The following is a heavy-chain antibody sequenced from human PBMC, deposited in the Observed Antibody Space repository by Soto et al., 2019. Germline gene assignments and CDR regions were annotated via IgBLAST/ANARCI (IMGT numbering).Heavy chain of an antibody. CDR3: ARDRQRYSSGWYPYYYYYYGMDV. D-gene: IGHD6-19*01. CDR2: TYYRSKWYN. V-gene: IGHV6-1*01. Sequence: PSQTLSLTCAISGDSVSSNSAAWNWIRQSPSRGLEWLGRTYYRSKWYNDYAVSVKSRITINPDTSKNQFSLQLNSVTPEDTAVYYCARDRQRYSSGWYPYYYYYYGMDVWGQGTTVTVSS. CDR1: GDSVSSNSAA. J-gene: IGHJ6*02.